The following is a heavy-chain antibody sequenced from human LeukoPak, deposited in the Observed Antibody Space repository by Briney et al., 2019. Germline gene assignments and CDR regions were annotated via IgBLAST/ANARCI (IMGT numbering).Heavy chain of an antibody. D-gene: IGHD3-9*01. J-gene: IGHJ4*02. V-gene: IGHV4-31*03. CDR1: SGSVSSGGYY. Sequence: SQTLSLTCTVSSGSVSSGGYYWSWIRQHPGKGLEWIGYIYYSGSTYYNPSLKSRVTISVDTSKNQFSLKLSSVTAADTAAYYCARAWYYDILTGLFDYWGQGTLVTVSS. CDR3: ARAWYYDILTGLFDY. CDR2: IYYSGST.